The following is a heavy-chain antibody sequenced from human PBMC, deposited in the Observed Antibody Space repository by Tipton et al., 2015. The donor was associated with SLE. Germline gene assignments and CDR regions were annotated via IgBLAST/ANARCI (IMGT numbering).Heavy chain of an antibody. D-gene: IGHD3-10*01. V-gene: IGHV4-34*01. CDR2: INHSGRT. Sequence: TLSLTCAVYGGSFSGYYWTWIRQPPGKGLEWIGEINHSGRTNYNPTLKSRVAISLDMSKNQFSLKLSSVTAADTAVYYCVRHMMSITRLPVPIAMDVWGQGTTVIVSS. CDR1: GGSFSGYY. J-gene: IGHJ6*02. CDR3: VRHMMSITRLPVPIAMDV.